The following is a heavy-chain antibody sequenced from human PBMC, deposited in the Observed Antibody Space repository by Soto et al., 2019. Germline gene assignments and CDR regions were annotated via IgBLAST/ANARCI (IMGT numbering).Heavy chain of an antibody. D-gene: IGHD4-17*01. Sequence: PSETLSLTCTVSGGSIGSYYWSWIRQPPGKGLEWIGYIYYSGSTNYNPSLKSRVTISVDTSKNQFSLKLSSVTAADTAVYYCAGQSDYGDPDAFDIWGQGTMVTVSS. J-gene: IGHJ3*02. V-gene: IGHV4-59*08. CDR1: GGSIGSYY. CDR3: AGQSDYGDPDAFDI. CDR2: IYYSGST.